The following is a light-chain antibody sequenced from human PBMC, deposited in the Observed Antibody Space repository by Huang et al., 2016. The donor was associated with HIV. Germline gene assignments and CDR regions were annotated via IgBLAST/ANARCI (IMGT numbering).Light chain of an antibody. CDR2: WAS. J-gene: IGKJ1*01. CDR3: QQYYSTPLA. Sequence: DIVMTQSPDSLAVSLGERATINCKTSQSVLYSTNNENYLAWYQQKPGQPPKLLIAWASTRESGVPDRFSGSGSGTDFTLTIRSLQAEDVAVYYCQQYYSTPLAFGQGTKVEIK. V-gene: IGKV4-1*01. CDR1: QSVLYSTNNENY.